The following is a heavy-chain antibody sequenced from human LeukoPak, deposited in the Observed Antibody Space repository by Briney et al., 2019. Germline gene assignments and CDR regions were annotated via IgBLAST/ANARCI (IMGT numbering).Heavy chain of an antibody. CDR3: AKDQSIAVAGPYNWFDP. CDR2: ISWNSGSI. V-gene: IGHV3-9*01. D-gene: IGHD6-19*01. J-gene: IGHJ5*02. CDR1: GFTFDDYA. Sequence: GRSLTLSCAASGFTFDDYAMHWVRQAPGKGLEWVSGISWNSGSIGYADSVKGRFTISRDNAKNSLYLQMNSLRAEDTALYYCAKDQSIAVAGPYNWFDPWGQGTLVTVSS.